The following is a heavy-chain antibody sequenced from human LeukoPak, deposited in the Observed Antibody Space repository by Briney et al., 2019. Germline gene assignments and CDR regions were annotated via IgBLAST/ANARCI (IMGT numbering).Heavy chain of an antibody. Sequence: GGSLRLSCVASGFAFSSYAMTWVRQSPGKGLEWVSTISDSGGTTYYADSVKGRFTISRDNSKNTLYLQMNSLRAEDTAVYYCARDMSRLTTVTTGGVGYWGQGTLVPVSS. CDR3: ARDMSRLTTVTTGGVGY. CDR2: ISDSGGTT. V-gene: IGHV3-23*01. D-gene: IGHD4-17*01. J-gene: IGHJ4*02. CDR1: GFAFSSYA.